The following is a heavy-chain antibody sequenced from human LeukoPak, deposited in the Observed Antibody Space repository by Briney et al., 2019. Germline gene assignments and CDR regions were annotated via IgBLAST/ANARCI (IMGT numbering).Heavy chain of an antibody. CDR3: AKDQIAVAGRGRYYYYGMDV. J-gene: IGHJ6*02. Sequence: GRSLRLSCAAYGFTLSSYGMHWDRQAPGKGLEWVAVISYDGSNKYYADSVKGRFTLSRDNSKNTLYLQMNSLRAENTAVYYCAKDQIAVAGRGRYYYYGMDVWGQGTTVTVSS. D-gene: IGHD6-19*01. CDR1: GFTLSSYG. V-gene: IGHV3-30*18. CDR2: ISYDGSNK.